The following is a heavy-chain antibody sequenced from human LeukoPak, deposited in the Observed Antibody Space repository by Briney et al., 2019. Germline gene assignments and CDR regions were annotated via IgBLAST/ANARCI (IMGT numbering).Heavy chain of an antibody. CDR2: IYYSGST. CDR3: ARTTSGGSYYYYYYMDV. D-gene: IGHD3-10*01. V-gene: IGHV4-59*08. Sequence: PSETLSLTCAVYGGTFSAYYWSWIRQPPGKGLEWIGYIYYSGSTNYNPSLKSRVTISVDTSVNQFSLKLSSVTAADTAVYYCARTTSGGSYYYYYYMDVWGKGTTVTVSS. CDR1: GGTFSAYY. J-gene: IGHJ6*03.